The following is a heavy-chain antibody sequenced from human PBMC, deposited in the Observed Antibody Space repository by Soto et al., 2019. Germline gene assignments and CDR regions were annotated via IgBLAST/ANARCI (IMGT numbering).Heavy chain of an antibody. CDR2: ITWNSGNK. D-gene: IGHD1-1*01. CDR3: AKDSGTTYYYFYYMDV. J-gene: IGHJ6*03. Sequence: EVQLVESGGGLVQPGRSLRLSCAASGFTFDDYAMHWVRQAPGKGLEWVSGITWNSGNKGYADSVKCRFTISRDNAKNSLFLQMNSLRPEDTAFYYCAKDSGTTYYYFYYMDVWGKGTTVTVSS. CDR1: GFTFDDYA. V-gene: IGHV3-9*01.